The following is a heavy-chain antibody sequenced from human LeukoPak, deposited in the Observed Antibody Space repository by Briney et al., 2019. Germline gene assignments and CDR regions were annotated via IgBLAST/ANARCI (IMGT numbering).Heavy chain of an antibody. CDR3: ARVVITTDYFDY. V-gene: IGHV3-23*01. CDR1: GFTFASYG. Sequence: PGGSLRLSCAASGFTFASYGMSWVRQAPGKGLEWVSAISGSGGRTYYADSVKGRFTISRDNSKNTLYLQMNSLRADDTALYYCARVVITTDYFDYWGQGTLVTVSS. J-gene: IGHJ4*02. CDR2: ISGSGGRT. D-gene: IGHD3-22*01.